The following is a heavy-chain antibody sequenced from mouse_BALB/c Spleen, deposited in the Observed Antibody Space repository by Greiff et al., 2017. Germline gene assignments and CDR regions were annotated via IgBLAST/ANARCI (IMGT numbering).Heavy chain of an antibody. Sequence: EEQLQQSGAELVRSGASVKLSCTASGFNIKDYYMHWVKQRPEQGLEWIGWIDPENGDTEYAPKFQGKATMTADTSSNTAYLQLSSLTSEDTAVYYCNAGGTFDYWGQGTTLTVSS. CDR2: IDPENGDT. CDR3: NAGGTFDY. J-gene: IGHJ2*01. D-gene: IGHD3-3*01. CDR1: GFNIKDYY. V-gene: IGHV14-4*02.